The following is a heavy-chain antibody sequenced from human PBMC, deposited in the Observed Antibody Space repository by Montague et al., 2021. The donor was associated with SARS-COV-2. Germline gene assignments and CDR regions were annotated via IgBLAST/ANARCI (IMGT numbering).Heavy chain of an antibody. J-gene: IGHJ6*02. D-gene: IGHD6-13*01. V-gene: IGHV4-39*07. Sequence: SETLSLTCTVSGGSISSSSYYWGWIRQPPGKGLEWIGSIYYSGSTYYXPCLKSRVTISVDTSKNQFSLKLSSVTAADTAVYYCARLGRQQLVRLSGMDVWGQGTTVTVSS. CDR1: GGSISSSSYY. CDR2: IYYSGST. CDR3: ARLGRQQLVRLSGMDV.